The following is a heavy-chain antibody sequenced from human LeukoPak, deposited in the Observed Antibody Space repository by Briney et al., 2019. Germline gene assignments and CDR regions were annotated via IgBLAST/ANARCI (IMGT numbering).Heavy chain of an antibody. CDR3: AKDIGIAAAGYYYYGMDV. CDR1: GFTFDDYA. J-gene: IGHJ6*02. CDR2: ISWNSGSI. D-gene: IGHD6-13*01. Sequence: GGSLRLSCAASGFTFDDYAMHWVRQAPGKGLEWVSGISWNSGSIGYADSVKGRFTISRDNAKNSLYLQMNSLRAEDTAVYYCAKDIGIAAAGYYYYGMDVWGQGPTDTVSS. V-gene: IGHV3-9*01.